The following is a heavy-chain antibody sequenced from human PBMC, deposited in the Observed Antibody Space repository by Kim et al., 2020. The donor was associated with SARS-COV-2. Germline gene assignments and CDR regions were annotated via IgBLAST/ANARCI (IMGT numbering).Heavy chain of an antibody. J-gene: IGHJ6*02. D-gene: IGHD3-10*01. CDR1: GFTFSDYY. CDR3: ATAMVRGDLRQLNYYYGMDV. Sequence: GGSLRLSCAASGFTFSDYYMSWIRQAPGKGLEWVSYISSSSSYTNYADSVKGRFTISRDNAKNSLYLQMNSLRAEDTAVYYCATAMVRGDLRQLNYYYGMDVWRQGTTVSVSS. V-gene: IGHV3-11*06. CDR2: ISSSSSYT.